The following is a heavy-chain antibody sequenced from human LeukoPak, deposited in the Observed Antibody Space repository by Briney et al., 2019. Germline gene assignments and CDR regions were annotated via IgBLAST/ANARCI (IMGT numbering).Heavy chain of an antibody. Sequence: SETLSLTCAVYGGSFSGYYWSWIRQPPGKGLEWIGEINHSGSTNYNPSLKSRVTISVDTSKNQFSLKLSSVTAADTAVYYCARHRADITIFGVVIMVYFDYWGQGTLVTVSS. J-gene: IGHJ4*02. CDR1: GGSFSGYY. D-gene: IGHD3-3*01. V-gene: IGHV4-34*01. CDR2: INHSGST. CDR3: ARHRADITIFGVVIMVYFDY.